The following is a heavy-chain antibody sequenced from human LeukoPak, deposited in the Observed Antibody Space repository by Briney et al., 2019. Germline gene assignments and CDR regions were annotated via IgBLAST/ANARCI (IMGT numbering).Heavy chain of an antibody. CDR3: ARDFYDSSGSNYPLGDY. Sequence: QPGGSLRLSCAASGFTFSSYWMHWVRQGPGKGRVWVARINMDGSTISYADFVKGRFTISRDNAKNTLYLQMNSLRAEDTAVYYCARDFYDSSGSNYPLGDYWGQGTLVTVSS. V-gene: IGHV3-74*01. CDR1: GFTFSSYW. CDR2: INMDGSTI. J-gene: IGHJ4*02. D-gene: IGHD3-22*01.